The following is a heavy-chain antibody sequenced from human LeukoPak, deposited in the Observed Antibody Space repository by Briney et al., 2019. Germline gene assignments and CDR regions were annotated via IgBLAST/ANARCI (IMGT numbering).Heavy chain of an antibody. CDR2: ISYDGTNE. D-gene: IGHD3-10*01. CDR3: ARDHITMVRGVENYYYYYGMDV. J-gene: IGHJ6*02. V-gene: IGHV3-30-3*01. Sequence: PGGSLRLSCAASGFTFSNYPIHWVRQAPGKGLEWLAVISYDGTNEFYPDFVKGRFTISRDNSKNTLYLQMNSLRAEDTAVYYCARDHITMVRGVENYYYYYGMDVWGQGTTVTVSS. CDR1: GFTFSNYP.